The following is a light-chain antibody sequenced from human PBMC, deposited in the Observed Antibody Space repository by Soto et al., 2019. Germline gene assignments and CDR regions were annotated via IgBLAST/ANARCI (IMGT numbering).Light chain of an antibody. CDR3: QQSFSIPYT. V-gene: IGKV1-39*01. CDR2: AAS. Sequence: DIQMTQSPSSLSAFIGDRVTITCRTSHNISSHLNWNHQKPGKAPNLLIYAASSLQSGVPSGFSGSGSGTDFTLTITSLQPDDFATYYCQQSFSIPYTFGQGTKLQIK. CDR1: HNISSH. J-gene: IGKJ2*01.